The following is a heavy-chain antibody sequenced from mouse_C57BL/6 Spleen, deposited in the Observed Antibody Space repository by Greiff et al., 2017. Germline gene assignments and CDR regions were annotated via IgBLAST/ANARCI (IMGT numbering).Heavy chain of an antibody. CDR1: GFTFSSYA. Sequence: EVMLVESGGGLVKPGGSLKLSCAASGFTFSSYAMSWVRQTPEKRLEWVATISDGGSYTYYPDNVKGRFTISRDNAKNNLYIKMSHLKSEDTAMYYCARDRELPGFAYWGQGTLVTVSA. CDR3: ARDRELPGFAY. V-gene: IGHV5-4*01. CDR2: ISDGGSYT. D-gene: IGHD3-1*01. J-gene: IGHJ3*01.